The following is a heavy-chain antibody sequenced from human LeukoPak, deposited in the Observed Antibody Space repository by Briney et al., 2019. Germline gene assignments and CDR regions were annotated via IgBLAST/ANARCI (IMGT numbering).Heavy chain of an antibody. CDR1: GGSFSGYY. CDR3: ASVVLPPGGAFDI. Sequence: PSETLSLTCAVYGGSFSGYYWSWIRQPPGKGLEWIGEINHSGGTNYNPSLKSRVTISVDTSKNQFSLKLSSVTAADTAVYYCASVVLPPGGAFDIWGQGTMVTVSS. J-gene: IGHJ3*02. CDR2: INHSGGT. V-gene: IGHV4-34*01. D-gene: IGHD2-15*01.